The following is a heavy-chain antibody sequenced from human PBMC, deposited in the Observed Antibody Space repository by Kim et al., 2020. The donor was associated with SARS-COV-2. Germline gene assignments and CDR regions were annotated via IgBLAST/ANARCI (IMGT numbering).Heavy chain of an antibody. J-gene: IGHJ6*02. CDR2: INHSGST. CDR3: ARGFSPLLIHYGMDV. Sequence: SETLSLTCAVYGGSFSGYYWSWIRQPPGKGLEWIGEINHSGSTNYNPSLKSRVTISVDTSKNQFSLKLSSVTAADTAVYYCARGFSPLLIHYGMDVWGQGTTVTVSS. V-gene: IGHV4-34*01. D-gene: IGHD3-10*01. CDR1: GGSFSGYY.